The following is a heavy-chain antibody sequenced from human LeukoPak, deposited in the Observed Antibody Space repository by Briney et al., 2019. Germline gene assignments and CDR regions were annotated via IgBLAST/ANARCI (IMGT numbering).Heavy chain of an antibody. CDR1: GFTVSSNY. V-gene: IGHV3-53*05. Sequence: GGSLRLSCAASGFTVSSNYMNWVRQAPGKGLEWVSVLYSAGNTFYADSVKGRFTISRDNSKNTLYLQMNSLRPEDTAVYYCTTSGTPFQYWGQGTLVTVSS. J-gene: IGHJ4*02. CDR3: TTSGTPFQY. D-gene: IGHD3-10*01. CDR2: LYSAGNT.